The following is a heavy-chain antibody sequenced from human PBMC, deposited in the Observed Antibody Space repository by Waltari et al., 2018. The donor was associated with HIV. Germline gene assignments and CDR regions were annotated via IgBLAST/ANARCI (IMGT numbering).Heavy chain of an antibody. CDR2: IFPGDSNT. D-gene: IGHD4-4*01. Sequence: EVQLEQSGAEMKKPGESLRISCKASGYNFGRYWISWVRQIPGKGLEWMGIIFPGDSNTRYSPSFRGQVTISADKSINTTFLQWTTPKASDSAIYYCATGPDHYCDFWGQGTQVTVSS. CDR1: GYNFGRYW. J-gene: IGHJ4*02. V-gene: IGHV5-51*01. CDR3: ATGPDHYCDF.